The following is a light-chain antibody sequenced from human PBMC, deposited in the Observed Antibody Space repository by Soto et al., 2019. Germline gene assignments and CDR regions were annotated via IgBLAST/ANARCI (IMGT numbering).Light chain of an antibody. CDR3: QQSYTTPPT. V-gene: IGKV1-39*01. J-gene: IGKJ1*01. CDR2: GVS. CDR1: QRIISY. Sequence: EIQITQSPSSLSASVVDRVPITCRASQRIISYLNWFQQKPGKAPKPLIYGVSTLESGVPSRFRGSGSGTEFTLTISSLQPDDFATYYCQQSYTTPPTLGQGTKGDIK.